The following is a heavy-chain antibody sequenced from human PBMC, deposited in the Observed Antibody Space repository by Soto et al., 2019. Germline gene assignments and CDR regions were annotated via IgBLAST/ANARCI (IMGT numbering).Heavy chain of an antibody. V-gene: IGHV1-69*05. Sequence: SVKVSCKASGGSFSNDAISWVRQAPGHGLEYMGGISAMFSTANYAQMFHGRVTITTDKSTGTAYMELSSLRSEDTAVYYCARSRCSNEVCYSLSPALDVWGPGTTVTVSS. CDR1: GGSFSNDA. J-gene: IGHJ6*02. CDR2: ISAMFSTA. CDR3: ARSRCSNEVCYSLSPALDV. D-gene: IGHD2-8*01.